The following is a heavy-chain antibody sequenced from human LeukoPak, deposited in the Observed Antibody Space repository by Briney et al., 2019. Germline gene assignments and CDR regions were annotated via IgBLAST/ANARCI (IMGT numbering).Heavy chain of an antibody. CDR1: GYTFTNHA. Sequence: GGSLRLSCATSGYTFTNHAMNWVRQAPGKGLEWVAVIWYDGSNKYYADSVKGRFTISRDNSKNTLYLQMNSLRAEDTALYYCAKDPSSSWDLDYCGQGTLVTVSS. CDR2: IWYDGSNK. D-gene: IGHD6-13*01. J-gene: IGHJ4*02. CDR3: AKDPSSSWDLDY. V-gene: IGHV3-33*06.